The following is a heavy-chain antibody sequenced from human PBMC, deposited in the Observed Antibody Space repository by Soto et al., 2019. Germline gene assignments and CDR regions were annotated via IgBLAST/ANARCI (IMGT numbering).Heavy chain of an antibody. Sequence: SGTLSLTCAVYGGSFSGYYWSWIRQPPGKGLEWIGEINHSGSTNYNPSLKSRVTISVDTSKNQFSLKLSSVTAADTAVYYCVMSPGWYKIDSWGQGILVTSPQ. CDR1: GGSFSGYY. CDR3: VMSPGWYKIDS. D-gene: IGHD6-19*01. V-gene: IGHV4-34*01. J-gene: IGHJ4*02. CDR2: INHSGST.